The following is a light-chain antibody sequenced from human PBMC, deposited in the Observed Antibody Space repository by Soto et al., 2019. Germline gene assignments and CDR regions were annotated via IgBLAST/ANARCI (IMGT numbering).Light chain of an antibody. Sequence: EIVMTQSPATLSVSPGERVTLSCRASQSVSSSLAWYQQRPGQTPRVLIYGASTRAIGIPARFSGSGFGTEFTLTISSLQSEDFVVYYCQQYSNWPLLSFGGGTKVDIK. CDR3: QQYSNWPLLS. V-gene: IGKV3-15*01. CDR2: GAS. CDR1: QSVSSS. J-gene: IGKJ4*01.